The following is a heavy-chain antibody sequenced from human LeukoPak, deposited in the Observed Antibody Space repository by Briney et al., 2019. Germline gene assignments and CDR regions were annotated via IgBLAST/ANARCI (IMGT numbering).Heavy chain of an antibody. CDR2: IYSGGST. CDR3: ARFVPTVTNFDY. V-gene: IGHV3-66*01. Sequence: GGSLRLSCAASGFTVSSNYMSWVRQAPGKGLEWVSVIYSGGSTYYADSVKGRFTISRDNSKNTLYLQMNSLRAEDTAVYYCARFVPTVTNFDYWGQGTLVTVSS. CDR1: GFTVSSNY. J-gene: IGHJ4*02. D-gene: IGHD4-17*01.